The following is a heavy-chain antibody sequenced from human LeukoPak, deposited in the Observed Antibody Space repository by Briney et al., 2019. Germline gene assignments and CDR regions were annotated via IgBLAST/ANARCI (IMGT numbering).Heavy chain of an antibody. V-gene: IGHV4-61*05. CDR1: GGSISSSSYC. D-gene: IGHD3-22*01. Sequence: SETLSLTCTVSGGSISSSSYCWGWIRQPPGQGLEWIGYIYYSGSTNYNPSLKSRVTISVDTSKNQFSLKLSSVTAADTAVYYCARGPLITMIPQPLLNYWGQGTLVTVSS. J-gene: IGHJ4*02. CDR3: ARGPLITMIPQPLLNY. CDR2: IYYSGST.